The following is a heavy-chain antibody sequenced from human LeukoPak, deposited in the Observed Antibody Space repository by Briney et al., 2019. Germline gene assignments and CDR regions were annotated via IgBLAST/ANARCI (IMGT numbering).Heavy chain of an antibody. J-gene: IGHJ3*02. V-gene: IGHV4-61*02. Sequence: SETLSLTCTVSGGSTSSGSYYWSWIRQPAGKGLEWIGRIYTSGSTYYNPSLKSRVTISVDTSKNQFSLKLSSVTAADTAVYYCARGNYDSSGYYFDAFDIWGQGTMVTVSS. CDR3: ARGNYDSSGYYFDAFDI. CDR1: GGSTSSGSYY. D-gene: IGHD3-22*01. CDR2: IYTSGST.